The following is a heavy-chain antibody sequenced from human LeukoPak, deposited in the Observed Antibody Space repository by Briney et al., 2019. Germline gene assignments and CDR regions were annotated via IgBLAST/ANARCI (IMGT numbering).Heavy chain of an antibody. D-gene: IGHD5-18*01. CDR3: ARRTAMPTGWFDP. J-gene: IGHJ5*02. CDR1: GGSISSYY. Sequence: SETLSLTCTVSGGSISSYYWSWIRQPPGKGLEWIGYIYYSGSTNYNPSLKSRVTISVDTSKNQFSLKLSSVTAVDTAVYYCARRTAMPTGWFDPWGQGTLVTVSS. V-gene: IGHV4-59*08. CDR2: IYYSGST.